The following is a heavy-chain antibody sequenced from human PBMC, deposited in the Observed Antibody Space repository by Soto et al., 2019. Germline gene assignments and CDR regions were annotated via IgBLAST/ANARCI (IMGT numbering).Heavy chain of an antibody. D-gene: IGHD2-15*01. CDR3: AHKGGRGAGMDV. V-gene: IGHV2-5*02. CDR2: IYWDDDK. J-gene: IGHJ6*02. Sequence: ITLKESGPKLVKPTPTLTLTCTFSGFSVSTSGVGVAWIRQPPGKALEWLALIYWDDDKRYSPFLQSRVTIPKDTPKSQVVLTITNIDPVDQATYCLAHKGGRGAGMDVYGLGTTVTVS. CDR1: GFSVSTSGVG.